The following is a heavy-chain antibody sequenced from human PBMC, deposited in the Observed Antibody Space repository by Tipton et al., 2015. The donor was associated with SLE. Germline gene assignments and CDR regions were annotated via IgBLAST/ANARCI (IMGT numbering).Heavy chain of an antibody. CDR2: IKSDVSST. Sequence: SLRLSCAASGFTFSSYGMHWVRQAPGKGLVWVSRIKSDVSSTSYADSVKGRFTISRDNAKNTLYLQMNGLRAEDTAVYYCAAASFDYWGQGTLVTVSS. CDR3: AAASFDY. V-gene: IGHV3-74*01. D-gene: IGHD6-25*01. CDR1: GFTFSSYG. J-gene: IGHJ4*02.